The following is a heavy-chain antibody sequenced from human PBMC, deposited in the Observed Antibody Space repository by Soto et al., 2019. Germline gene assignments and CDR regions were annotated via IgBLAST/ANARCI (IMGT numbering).Heavy chain of an antibody. CDR3: AASGPTVGLPFYWFYYGLDV. J-gene: IGHJ6*02. Sequence: DVQLLESGGGLVQPGGSLRLSCAASGFTFSIFAMSWVRQAPGKGLEWVSAISGSGTATYSADSVKGRSTISRDNSKNTLYLQMNGLGAEDTAVYYCAASGPTVGLPFYWFYYGLDVWGQGATVTVSS. CDR2: ISGSGTAT. V-gene: IGHV3-23*01. D-gene: IGHD3-9*01. CDR1: GFTFSIFA.